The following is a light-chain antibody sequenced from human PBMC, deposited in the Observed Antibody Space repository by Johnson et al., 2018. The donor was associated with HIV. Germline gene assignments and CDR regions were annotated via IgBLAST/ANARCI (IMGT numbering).Light chain of an antibody. CDR3: GTWDSSLSAA. CDR2: ENN. Sequence: SVLTQPPSVSAAPGQKVTISCSGSSSNIGNNYVSWYQQLPGTAPKLLIYENNKRPSGIPDRFSGSKSGTSATLGITGLQTGDEADYYCGTWDSSLSAAFGTGTKVTGL. CDR1: SSNIGNNY. V-gene: IGLV1-51*02. J-gene: IGLJ1*01.